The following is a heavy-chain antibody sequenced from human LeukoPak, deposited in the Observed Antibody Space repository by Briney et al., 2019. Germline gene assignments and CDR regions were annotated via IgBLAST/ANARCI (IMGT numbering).Heavy chain of an antibody. Sequence: PSETLSLTCTVSGVSISAYYWSWVRQPPGKGLEWIGYIYYTGSTDYNPSLKSRVTMSVDTSKNQFSLNLRSVTATDTAVYYCARRTYYDTLTGYNYWYFDLWGRGTLVTVSS. D-gene: IGHD3-9*01. CDR2: IYYTGST. CDR3: ARRTYYDTLTGYNYWYFDL. CDR1: GVSISAYY. V-gene: IGHV4-59*01. J-gene: IGHJ2*01.